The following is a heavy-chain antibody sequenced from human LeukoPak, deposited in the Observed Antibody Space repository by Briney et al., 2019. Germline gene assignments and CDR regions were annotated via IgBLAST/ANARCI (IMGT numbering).Heavy chain of an antibody. V-gene: IGHV5-51*01. CDR2: IYRGYSDT. CDR3: ARQGDRSDLDY. Sequence: AESLKISCEGSGYRFTNYWIGWVRQMPGQGLEWLGIIYRGYSDTRYSPSFQGQVIISADKSISPAYLQWSSLKASNTAMFFCARQGDRSDLDYWGQGTPVTVSS. CDR1: GYRFTNYW. D-gene: IGHD3-22*01. J-gene: IGHJ4*02.